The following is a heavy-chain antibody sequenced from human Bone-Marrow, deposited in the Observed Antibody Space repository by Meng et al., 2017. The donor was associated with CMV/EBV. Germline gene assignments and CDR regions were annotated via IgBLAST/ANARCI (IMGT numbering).Heavy chain of an antibody. D-gene: IGHD6-13*01. Sequence: GGSLRLSCAASEFTFSNFAMGWVRLVPGGGLAWVSAITASGGSTYYADSVKGRFTVSRDNFKNTLYLQMNSLRVEDTAVYYCAKAFSASWYREYYDYWGQGTLVTVSS. CDR3: AKAFSASWYREYYDY. J-gene: IGHJ4*02. V-gene: IGHV3-23*01. CDR2: ITASGGST. CDR1: EFTFSNFA.